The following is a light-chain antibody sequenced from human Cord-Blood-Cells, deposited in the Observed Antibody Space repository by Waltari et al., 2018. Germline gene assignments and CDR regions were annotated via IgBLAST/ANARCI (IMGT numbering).Light chain of an antibody. Sequence: IVMTQSPDSLAVSLGERATINCKSSQSVLYSSNNKNYLAWYQQKPGQPPKLLIYGASTRESGVPDRFSGSGSGTDFTLTISSLQAEDVAVYYCQQYYSTPPFTFGPGTKVDIK. CDR2: GAS. J-gene: IGKJ3*01. CDR3: QQYYSTPPFT. V-gene: IGKV4-1*01. CDR1: QSVLYSSNNKNY.